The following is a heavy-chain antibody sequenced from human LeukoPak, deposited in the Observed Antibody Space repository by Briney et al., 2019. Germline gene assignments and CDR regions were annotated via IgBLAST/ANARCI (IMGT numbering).Heavy chain of an antibody. CDR3: ARRGDGYNYDAFDI. Sequence: TSETLSLTCAVYGRSFSGYYWSWIRQPAGKGLEWIGRIYTSGSTNYNPSLKSRVTISVDTSKNQFSLKLSSVTAADTAVYYCARRGDGYNYDAFDIWGQGTMVTVSS. J-gene: IGHJ3*02. CDR2: IYTSGST. CDR1: GRSFSGYY. D-gene: IGHD5-24*01. V-gene: IGHV4-59*10.